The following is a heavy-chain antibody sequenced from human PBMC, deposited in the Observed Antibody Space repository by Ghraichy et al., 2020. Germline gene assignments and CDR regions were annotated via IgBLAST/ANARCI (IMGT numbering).Heavy chain of an antibody. CDR3: AKSNFYRPATEIPYYFDY. CDR1: GFTFSSYA. Sequence: GGSLRLSCAASGFTFSSYAMSWVRQAPGKGLEWVSAISGSGGSTYYADSVKGRFTISRDNSKNTLYLQMNSLRAEDTAVYYCAKSNFYRPATEIPYYFDYWGQGTLVTVSS. J-gene: IGHJ4*02. CDR2: ISGSGGST. V-gene: IGHV3-23*01. D-gene: IGHD2/OR15-2a*01.